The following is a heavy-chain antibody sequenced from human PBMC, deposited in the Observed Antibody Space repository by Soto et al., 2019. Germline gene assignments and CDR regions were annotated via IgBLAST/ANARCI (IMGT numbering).Heavy chain of an antibody. J-gene: IGHJ4*02. CDR1: GFTFTRYS. Sequence: EVQLVESGGGLVKPGGSLRLSCAASGFTFTRYSMNWVRQAPGKGLEWVSSISSTTNYIYYGDSMKGRFTISRDNAKTSLYLEMNSLRAEDTAVYYCARESEDLTSNFDYWGQGTRVTVSS. CDR2: ISSTTNYI. V-gene: IGHV3-21*06. CDR3: ARESEDLTSNFDY.